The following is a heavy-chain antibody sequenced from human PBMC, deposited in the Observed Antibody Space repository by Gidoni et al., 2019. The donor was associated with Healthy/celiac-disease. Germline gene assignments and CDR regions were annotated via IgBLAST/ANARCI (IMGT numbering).Heavy chain of an antibody. Sequence: QVQLQQWGAGLLKPSETLSLTCAVYGGSFSGYYWSWIRQPPGKGLEWIGEINHSGSTNYNPSLKSRVTISVDTSKNQFSLKLSSVTAADTAVYYCARGGVGLDYEFWSGYYIFDYWGQGTLVTVSS. V-gene: IGHV4-34*01. D-gene: IGHD3-3*01. CDR2: INHSGST. CDR3: ARGGVGLDYEFWSGYYIFDY. CDR1: GGSFSGYY. J-gene: IGHJ4*02.